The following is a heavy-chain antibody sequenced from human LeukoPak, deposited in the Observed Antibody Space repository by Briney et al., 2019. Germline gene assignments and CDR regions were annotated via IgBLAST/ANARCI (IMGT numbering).Heavy chain of an antibody. V-gene: IGHV3-30*04. J-gene: IGHJ5*02. CDR1: GFTFSSYA. D-gene: IGHD3-16*01. Sequence: TGGSLRLSCAASGFTFSSYAMHWVRQAPGKGLEWGAVISYDGSNKYYADSVKGRFTISRDNSKNTLYLQMNSLRAEDTAVYYCARSMGYGGGEHWFDPWGQGTLVTVSS. CDR2: ISYDGSNK. CDR3: ARSMGYGGGEHWFDP.